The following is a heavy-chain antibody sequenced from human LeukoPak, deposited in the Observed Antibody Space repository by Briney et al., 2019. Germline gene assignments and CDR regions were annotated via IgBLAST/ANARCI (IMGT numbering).Heavy chain of an antibody. CDR3: AMTYYYDSSGYYSFGY. CDR1: GFTFSRYS. CDR2: ISYDGSNK. V-gene: IGHV3-30*03. J-gene: IGHJ4*02. D-gene: IGHD3-22*01. Sequence: GGSLRLSCAASGFTFSRYSMNWVRQAPGKGLEWVAVISYDGSNKYYADSVKGRFTISRDNSKNTLYLQMNSLRAEDTAVYYCAMTYYYDSSGYYSFGYWGQGTLVTVSS.